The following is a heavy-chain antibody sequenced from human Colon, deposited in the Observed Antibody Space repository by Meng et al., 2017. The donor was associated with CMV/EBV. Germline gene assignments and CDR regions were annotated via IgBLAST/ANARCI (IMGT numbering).Heavy chain of an antibody. J-gene: IGHJ4*02. Sequence: SETLSLTCSVSGDSINAGDYWGWTRQPPGKGLEWIGSLYHSGGRYYNPALRSRVTLSVDTSKNEFSLHLASVSAADTAIYFCARALDFWSVPDYWGQGMLVTVSS. CDR3: ARALDFWSVPDY. V-gene: IGHV4-38-2*02. D-gene: IGHD3-3*01. CDR2: LYHSGGR. CDR1: GDSINAGDY.